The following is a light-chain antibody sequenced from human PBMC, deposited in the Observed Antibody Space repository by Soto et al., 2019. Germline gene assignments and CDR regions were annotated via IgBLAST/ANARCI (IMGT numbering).Light chain of an antibody. V-gene: IGKV3-20*01. CDR3: QQCGSSST. J-gene: IGKJ5*01. CDR2: GAS. Sequence: EIVLTQSPGTLSLSPGERATLSCRASQSVSSSFLAWFQQIPGQAPRLLIYGASMRATGIPDRFSGSGSGTDFTLTISRLEPEDFAVYYCQQCGSSSTFGQGTRLEIK. CDR1: QSVSSSF.